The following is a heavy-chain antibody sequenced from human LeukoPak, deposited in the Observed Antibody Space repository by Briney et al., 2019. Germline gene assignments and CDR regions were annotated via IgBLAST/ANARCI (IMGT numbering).Heavy chain of an antibody. CDR3: AGTAYYYDSSGYDDAFDI. D-gene: IGHD3-22*01. J-gene: IGHJ3*02. CDR2: ISSSGSTI. V-gene: IGHV3-11*01. Sequence: GSLRLSCAASGFTFSDYYMSWIRQAPGKGLEWVSHISSSGSTIYYADSMKGRFTISRDNAKNSLYLQMNSLRAEDTAVYYCAGTAYYYDSSGYDDAFDIWGQGTMVTVSS. CDR1: GFTFSDYY.